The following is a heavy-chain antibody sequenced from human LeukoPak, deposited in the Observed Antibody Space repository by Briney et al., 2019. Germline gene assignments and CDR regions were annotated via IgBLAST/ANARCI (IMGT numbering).Heavy chain of an antibody. V-gene: IGHV4-30-2*01. D-gene: IGHD4-23*01. CDR1: GGSISSGGYY. J-gene: IGHJ6*02. CDR3: ARDVVEVTPYHYYYYGMDV. Sequence: SQTLSLTCTVSGGSISSGGYYWSWIRQPPGKGLEWIGYIYHSGSTYYNPSLKSRVTISVDRSKNQFSLKLSSVTAADTAVYYCARDVVEVTPYHYYYYGMDVWGQGTTVTVSS. CDR2: IYHSGST.